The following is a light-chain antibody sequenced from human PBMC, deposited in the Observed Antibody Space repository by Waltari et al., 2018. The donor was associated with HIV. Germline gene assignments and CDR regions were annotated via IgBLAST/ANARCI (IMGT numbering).Light chain of an antibody. CDR3: SSYAGSYSVV. CDR1: SSYVGGYDY. CDR2: DVS. V-gene: IGLV2-11*01. J-gene: IGLJ2*01. Sequence: QSALTQPRSVSGSPGQSVTISCTGTSSYVGGYDYVSWYQQHPGKAPKLMIYDVSERPSGVPDRFAGSKSGNTASLTISGLQAEDEADYYCSSYAGSYSVVFGGGTKLTVL.